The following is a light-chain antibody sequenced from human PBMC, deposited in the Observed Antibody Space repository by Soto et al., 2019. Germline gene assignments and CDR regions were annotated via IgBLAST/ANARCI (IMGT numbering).Light chain of an antibody. V-gene: IGKV1-5*03. CDR3: QQYNGYSGT. J-gene: IGKJ2*02. Sequence: DTQMTQSPSTLSASVGDRVTITCRASQSINSWLAWYQQKPGKAPKLLIYKASNLESGVQSRFSGSASGTEFTLTISGRQPDDLATYYCQQYNGYSGTFGQGTKVEIK. CDR1: QSINSW. CDR2: KAS.